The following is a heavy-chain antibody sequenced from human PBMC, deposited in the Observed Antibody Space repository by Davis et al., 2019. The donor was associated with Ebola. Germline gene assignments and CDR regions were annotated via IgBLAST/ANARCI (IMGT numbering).Heavy chain of an antibody. CDR1: GGTFSSYA. D-gene: IGHD2-2*01. J-gene: IGHJ5*02. Sequence: ASVKVSCKASGGTFSSYAISWVRQAPGQGPEWMGIINPSGGSTSYAQKFQGRVTMTRDTSTSTVYMELSSLRSEDTAVYYCARPYCSSTSCYSNWFDPWGQGTLVTVSS. V-gene: IGHV1-46*01. CDR3: ARPYCSSTSCYSNWFDP. CDR2: INPSGGST.